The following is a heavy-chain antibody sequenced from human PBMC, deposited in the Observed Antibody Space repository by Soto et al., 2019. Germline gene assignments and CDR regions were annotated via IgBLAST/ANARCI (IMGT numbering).Heavy chain of an antibody. CDR1: GGSISSYY. CDR3: ARDLSTYYYDSSGSSHAFDI. D-gene: IGHD3-22*01. V-gene: IGHV4-59*01. Sequence: PSETLSLTCTVSGGSISSYYWSWIRQPPGKGLDWIGYIYYSGSTNYNPSLKSRVTISVDTSKNQFSLKLSSVTAADTAVYYCARDLSTYYYDSSGSSHAFDICGQGTMVTVSS. CDR2: IYYSGST. J-gene: IGHJ3*02.